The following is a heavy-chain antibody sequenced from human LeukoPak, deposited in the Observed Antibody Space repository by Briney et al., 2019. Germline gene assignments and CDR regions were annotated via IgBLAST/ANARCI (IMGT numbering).Heavy chain of an antibody. CDR2: ISYSGST. CDR1: GGSISSGDYY. V-gene: IGHV4-30-4*01. D-gene: IGHD3-16*02. Sequence: PSQTLSLTCTVSGGSISSGDYYWSWIRQPPGKGLEWIGYISYSGSTYYNPSLKSRVTISVHTSKNQFSLKLSSVTAADTAVYYCAREVTSGYQFFDYWGQGTLVTVSS. CDR3: AREVTSGYQFFDY. J-gene: IGHJ4*02.